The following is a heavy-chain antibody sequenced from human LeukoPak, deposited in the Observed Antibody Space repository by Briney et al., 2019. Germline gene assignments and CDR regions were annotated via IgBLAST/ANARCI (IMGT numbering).Heavy chain of an antibody. CDR3: ARSILTGYSPLTLFDY. V-gene: IGHV3-48*03. J-gene: IGHJ4*02. Sequence: PGGSLRLSCAASGFTFSSYEMNWVRQAPGKGLEWVSYISSSGSTIYYADSVKGRFTISRDNAKNSLYLQMNSLRAEDTAVYYCARSILTGYSPLTLFDYWGQGTLVTVSS. CDR1: GFTFSSYE. CDR2: ISSSGSTI. D-gene: IGHD3-9*01.